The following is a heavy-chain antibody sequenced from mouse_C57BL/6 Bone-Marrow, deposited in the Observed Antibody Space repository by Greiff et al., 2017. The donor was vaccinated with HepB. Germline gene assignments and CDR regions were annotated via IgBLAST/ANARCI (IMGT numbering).Heavy chain of an antibody. J-gene: IGHJ3*01. CDR3: ARRWLLRSFAY. D-gene: IGHD2-3*01. V-gene: IGHV1-55*01. Sequence: QVQLQQPGAELVKPGASVKMSCKASGYTFTSYWITWVKQRPGQGLEWIGDIYPGSGSTNYNEKFKSKATLTVETSSSTAYMQLSSLTSEDSAVSYCARRWLLRSFAYWGQGTLVTVSA. CDR1: GYTFTSYW. CDR2: IYPGSGST.